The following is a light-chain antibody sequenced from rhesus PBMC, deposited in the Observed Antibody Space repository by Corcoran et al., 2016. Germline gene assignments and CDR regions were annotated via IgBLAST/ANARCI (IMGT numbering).Light chain of an antibody. Sequence: QSVLTQPPSVSGAPGQKVTISCTGSSSNIGTYDVHWYQQLPGTTPKLLIYDNYKRPSGISDRFSGSKSGTSASLAITGLQTEDEAHYYCQSYDKKLNAYIFAAGTRRTVL. J-gene: IGLJ1*01. CDR2: DNY. V-gene: IGLV1-64*01. CDR3: QSYDKKLNAYI. CDR1: SSNIGTYD.